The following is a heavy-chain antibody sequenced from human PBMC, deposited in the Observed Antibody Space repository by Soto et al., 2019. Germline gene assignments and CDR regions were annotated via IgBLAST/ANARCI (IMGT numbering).Heavy chain of an antibody. CDR1: GFPFSSYA. V-gene: IGHV3-30-3*01. CDR2: ISYDGSNK. CDR3: ARLYYYDSSGYVGY. D-gene: IGHD3-22*01. J-gene: IGHJ4*02. Sequence: PGGSLILSCAASGFPFSSYAMHWVRQAPGKGLEWVAVISYDGSNKYYADSVKGRFTISRDNSKNTLYLQMNSLRAEDTAVYYCARLYYYDSSGYVGYWGQGTLVTVSS.